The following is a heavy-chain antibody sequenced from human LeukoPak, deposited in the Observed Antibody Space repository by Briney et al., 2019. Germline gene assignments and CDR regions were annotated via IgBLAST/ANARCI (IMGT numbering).Heavy chain of an antibody. Sequence: GGSMRLSCAASGFTFSSYAMSWVRQAPGKGLEWVSTISGSGGNTYYADSVKGRFTISRDNSKNTLYLQMNSLRAEDTAVYYCAKEAGSSGYSRVDYWGQGTLVTVSS. CDR1: GFTFSSYA. V-gene: IGHV3-23*01. CDR3: AKEAGSSGYSRVDY. D-gene: IGHD3-22*01. CDR2: ISGSGGNT. J-gene: IGHJ4*02.